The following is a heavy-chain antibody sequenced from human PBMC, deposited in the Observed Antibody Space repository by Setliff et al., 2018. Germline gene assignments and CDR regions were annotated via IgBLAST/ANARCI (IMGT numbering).Heavy chain of an antibody. J-gene: IGHJ6*02. CDR3: ARDRVTTLENYYYYYGMDV. D-gene: IGHD4-17*01. Sequence: SETLSLTCTVSGGSISSSSYYWGWIRQPPGKGLEWIGSIHYSGSTYYNPSLKSRVTISVDTSKNQFSLKLSSVTAADTAVYYCARDRVTTLENYYYYYGMDVWGQGTTVTVSS. CDR2: IHYSGST. CDR1: GGSISSSSYY. V-gene: IGHV4-39*07.